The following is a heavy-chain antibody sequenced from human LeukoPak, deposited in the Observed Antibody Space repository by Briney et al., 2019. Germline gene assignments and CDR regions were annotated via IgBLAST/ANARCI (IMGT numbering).Heavy chain of an antibody. V-gene: IGHV1-8*02. CDR3: ASGPDIVATGFDY. CDR2: MNPNSGNT. CDR1: GYTLTSYD. J-gene: IGHJ4*02. D-gene: IGHD5-12*01. Sequence: ASVKVSCKASGYTLTSYDINWVRQATGQGLEWMGWMNPNSGNTGYAQKFQGRVTMTRNTSISTAYMELSSLRSEDTAVYYCASGPDIVATGFDYWGQGTLVTVSS.